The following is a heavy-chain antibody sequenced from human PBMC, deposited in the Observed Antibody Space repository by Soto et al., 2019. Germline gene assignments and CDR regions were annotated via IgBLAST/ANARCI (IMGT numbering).Heavy chain of an antibody. CDR1: GYNFNTYY. Sequence: EVQLVQSGAEMKRPGESLRISCQASGYNFNTYYIAWVRQMPGKGLEWMGRIDPSDSYTYYSPSFQGHVTISVDKSISAAYLQWSSLDASDTAMYYCAAYRTGFDHWGQGTLVAVSS. CDR2: IDPSDSYT. V-gene: IGHV5-10-1*03. J-gene: IGHJ4*02. D-gene: IGHD4-17*01. CDR3: AAYRTGFDH.